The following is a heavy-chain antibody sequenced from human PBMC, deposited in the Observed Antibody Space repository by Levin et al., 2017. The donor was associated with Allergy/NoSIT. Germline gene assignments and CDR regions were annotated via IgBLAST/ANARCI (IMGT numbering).Heavy chain of an antibody. J-gene: IGHJ4*02. CDR3: AKDLLGFAEFGELDY. CDR2: ISYEGSNK. CDR1: GFTFSSYG. D-gene: IGHD3-10*01. V-gene: IGHV3-30*18. Sequence: GGSLRLSCAASGFTFSSYGMHWVRQAPGKGLEWVAVISYEGSNKYYADSVKGRFTISRDNSKNTLYLQMNSLRAEDTAVYYCAKDLLGFAEFGELDYWGQGTLVTVSS.